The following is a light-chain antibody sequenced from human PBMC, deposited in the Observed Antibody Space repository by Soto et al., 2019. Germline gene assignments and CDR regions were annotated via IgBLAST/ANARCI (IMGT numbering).Light chain of an antibody. J-gene: IGLJ3*02. CDR3: APWDDSLNGRV. V-gene: IGLV1-44*01. CDR1: SSNIGRNT. CDR2: TNN. Sequence: QLVLTQPPSASGTPGQRVTISCSGSSSNIGRNTVNWYQQLPGTAPKLLIFTNNQRPSGVPDRFSGSKSGTSASLAISGLQSEDEAAYYCAPWDDSLNGRVFGGGTKLTVL.